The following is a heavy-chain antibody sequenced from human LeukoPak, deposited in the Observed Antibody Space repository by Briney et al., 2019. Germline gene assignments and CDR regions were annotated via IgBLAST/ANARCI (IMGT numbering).Heavy chain of an antibody. CDR2: IHTSGSA. Sequence: SETLSLTCTVSGGSIGRYYWSWIRQPAGKGLEWIGRIHTSGSANYNPSLKSRVSMSVDTSQIQFSLQLTSVTAADTAVYYCARTSGSYYLDYWGQGTLVTVSS. J-gene: IGHJ4*02. V-gene: IGHV4-4*07. CDR1: GGSIGRYY. CDR3: ARTSGSYYLDY. D-gene: IGHD1-26*01.